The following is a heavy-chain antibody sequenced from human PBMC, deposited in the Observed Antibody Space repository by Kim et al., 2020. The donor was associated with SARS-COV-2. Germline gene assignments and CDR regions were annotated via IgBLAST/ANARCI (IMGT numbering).Heavy chain of an antibody. V-gene: IGHV3-23*01. D-gene: IGHD3-22*01. CDR3: ARRGDRSAYYPFDY. Sequence: GGSLRLSCAASGFTFSNYAMSWVRQAPGKGLEWVSAISESGSDAYYADSVRGRFTISKDNSKNTLYLQMNSLRAEDTAVYYCARRGDRSAYYPFDYWGQGSLVTVSS. CDR1: GFTFSNYA. J-gene: IGHJ4*02. CDR2: ISESGSDA.